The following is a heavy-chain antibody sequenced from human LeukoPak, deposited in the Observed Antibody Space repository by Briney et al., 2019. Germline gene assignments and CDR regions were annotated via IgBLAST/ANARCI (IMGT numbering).Heavy chain of an antibody. CDR3: ARGYFWAGPLGLEAFDI. V-gene: IGHV3-7*01. D-gene: IGHD3/OR15-3a*01. J-gene: IGHJ3*02. Sequence: GGSLRLSCAASGFTFSSYWMSWVRQAPGKGLEWVANIKQDGSEKYYVDSVKGRFTISRDNAKNSLYLQMNSLRAEDTAVYYCARGYFWAGPLGLEAFDIWGQGTMVTVSS. CDR2: IKQDGSEK. CDR1: GFTFSSYW.